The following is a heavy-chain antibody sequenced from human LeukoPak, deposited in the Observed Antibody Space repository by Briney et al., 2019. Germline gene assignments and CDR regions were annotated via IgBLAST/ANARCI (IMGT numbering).Heavy chain of an antibody. CDR2: IIVSAAGT. V-gene: IGHV3-23*01. Sequence: GGALRLSCVASGFTFRSYALSCVRQAPREGLEWVSVIIVSAAGTYYADSVRGRFTISRNNFNNTLYLQINSVRAEYTAVYYFVQDRGRMWESTCFDSWGQGTLDTVCS. CDR1: GFTFRSYA. CDR3: VQDRGRMWESTCFDS. J-gene: IGHJ4*02. D-gene: IGHD1-26*01.